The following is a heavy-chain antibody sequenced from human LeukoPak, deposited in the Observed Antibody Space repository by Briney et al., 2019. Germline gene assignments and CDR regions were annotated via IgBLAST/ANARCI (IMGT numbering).Heavy chain of an antibody. J-gene: IGHJ4*02. CDR3: ARVSRSSYFDY. V-gene: IGHV4-59*11. Sequence: PSETLSLTCTVSGGSLSSHYWSWIRQPPGKGLEWIGYIYYSGSTNYNPSLKSRVTISVDTSKNQFSLKLSSVTAADTAVYYCARVSRSSYFDYWGQGTLVTVSS. CDR2: IYYSGST. D-gene: IGHD6-13*01. CDR1: GGSLSSHY.